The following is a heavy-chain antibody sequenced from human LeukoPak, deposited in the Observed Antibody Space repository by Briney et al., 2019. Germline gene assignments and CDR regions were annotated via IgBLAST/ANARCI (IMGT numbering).Heavy chain of an antibody. CDR2: INHSGST. V-gene: IGHV4-34*01. CDR3: ARTMDY. CDR1: GGSFSGYY. J-gene: IGHJ4*02. Sequence: PSETLSLTCAVYGGSFSGYYWSWIRQPPGKGLEWIGEINHSGSTNYNPSLTSRVTISVDTSKNQFSLKLSSVIAADTAVYYCARTMDYWGQGTLVTVSS.